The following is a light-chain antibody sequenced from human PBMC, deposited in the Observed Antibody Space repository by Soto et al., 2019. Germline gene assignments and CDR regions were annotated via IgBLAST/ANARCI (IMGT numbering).Light chain of an antibody. CDR2: EVS. V-gene: IGLV2-8*01. CDR1: SSDVGGYNY. J-gene: IGLJ2*01. Sequence: QSALTQPASVSGSPGQSITISCTGTSSDVGGYNYVSWYQQHPGKAPKLMIYEVSKRPSGVPDRFSGSKSGSTASLTVSGLQAEDEADYYCSSYAGSNNHVVFGGGTKLTVL. CDR3: SSYAGSNNHVV.